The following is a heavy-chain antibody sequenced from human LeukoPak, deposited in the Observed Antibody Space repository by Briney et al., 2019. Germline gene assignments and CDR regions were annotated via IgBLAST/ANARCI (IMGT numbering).Heavy chain of an antibody. CDR1: GGTFSSYA. D-gene: IGHD3-10*01. CDR2: IIPILGIA. CDR3: ARSPGGFGPADYFDY. V-gene: IGHV1-69*04. Sequence: SVTVSCKASGGTFSSYAISWVRQAPGQGLEWMGRIIPILGIANYAQKFQGRVTITADKSTSTAYMELSSLRSEDTAVYYCARSPGGFGPADYFDYWGQGTLVTVSS. J-gene: IGHJ4*02.